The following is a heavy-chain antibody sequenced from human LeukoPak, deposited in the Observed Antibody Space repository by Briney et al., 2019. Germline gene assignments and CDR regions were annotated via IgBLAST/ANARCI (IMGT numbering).Heavy chain of an antibody. CDR2: VHYSRST. J-gene: IGHJ6*03. V-gene: IGHV4-61*01. D-gene: IGHD3-10*01. CDR3: ARTYYGSGSLYYYYYYMDV. CDR1: GGSISSGSYY. Sequence: SETLSLTCTVSGGSISSGSYYWSWIRQPPGKGLEWIGYVHYSRSTNYNPSLKSRVTISVDTSKNQFSLKLSSVTAADAAVYYCARTYYGSGSLYYYYYYMDVWGKGTTVTVSS.